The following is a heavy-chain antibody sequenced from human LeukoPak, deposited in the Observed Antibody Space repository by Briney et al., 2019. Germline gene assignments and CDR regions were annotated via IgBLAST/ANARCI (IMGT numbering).Heavy chain of an antibody. V-gene: IGHV3-74*01. CDR2: VNSDESRT. Sequence: GGSLRLSCAASGFTFTSYWMHWVRQAPGKGLVWVSRVNSDESRTSYVDSVKGRFTISRDNAKNTLYLQMNSLRVEDTAVYYCTRDGGLGNIWFAPWAQGALVTVPS. J-gene: IGHJ5*01. CDR3: TRDGGLGNIWFAP. D-gene: IGHD2/OR15-2a*01. CDR1: GFTFTSYW.